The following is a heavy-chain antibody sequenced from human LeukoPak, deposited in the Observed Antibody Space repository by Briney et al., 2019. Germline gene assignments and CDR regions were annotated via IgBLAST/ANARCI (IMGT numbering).Heavy chain of an antibody. Sequence: GGSLRLSCAASGFSFSSHEMNWVRQAPGKGLEWVSSISSSSTYIYYADSVKGRFTISRDNAKNSLHLQMNSLRAEDTAVYYCARGGGYSGYDLDAFDIWGQGTMVTVSS. J-gene: IGHJ3*02. V-gene: IGHV3-21*01. CDR3: ARGGGYSGYDLDAFDI. CDR1: GFSFSSHE. CDR2: ISSSSTYI. D-gene: IGHD5-12*01.